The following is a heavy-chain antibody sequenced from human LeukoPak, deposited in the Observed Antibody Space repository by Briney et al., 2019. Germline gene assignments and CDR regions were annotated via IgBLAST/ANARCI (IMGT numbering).Heavy chain of an antibody. Sequence: SETLSLTCTVSGVSLSTSYWSWIRQPPGKGLEWIGYIYYTRSTNYNPSLDSRATISVDTSKNQFSLKLVSVTATDTAVYYCVRQDNRRLVYWGQGILVTVSS. V-gene: IGHV4-59*01. J-gene: IGHJ4*02. CDR3: VRQDNRRLVY. D-gene: IGHD5-24*01. CDR2: IYYTRST. CDR1: GVSLSTSY.